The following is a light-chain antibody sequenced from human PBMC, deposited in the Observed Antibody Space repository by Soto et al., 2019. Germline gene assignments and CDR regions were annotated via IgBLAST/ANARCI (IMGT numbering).Light chain of an antibody. Sequence: DFQMTQSPSSLSSSVGDRFTISCRASQTISSWLAWYQQKPGKAPKLLIYKASTLKSGVPSRFSGSGSGTEFTLTISSLQPDDFATYYCQHYNSYSEAFGQGTKWIS. J-gene: IGKJ1*01. CDR3: QHYNSYSEA. CDR2: KAS. V-gene: IGKV1-5*03. CDR1: QTISSW.